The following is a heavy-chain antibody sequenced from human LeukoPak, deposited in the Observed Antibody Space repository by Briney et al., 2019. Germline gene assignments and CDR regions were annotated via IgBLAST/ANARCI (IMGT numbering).Heavy chain of an antibody. Sequence: SETLSLTCTVSGGSISSYYWSWIRQPPGKGLEWIGYIYYSGSTNYNPSLKSRVTISVDTSKNQFSLKLSSVTAAGTAVYYCARVGSGWYVDYWGQGTLVTVSS. V-gene: IGHV4-59*01. J-gene: IGHJ4*02. CDR3: ARVGSGWYVDY. CDR1: GGSISSYY. CDR2: IYYSGST. D-gene: IGHD6-19*01.